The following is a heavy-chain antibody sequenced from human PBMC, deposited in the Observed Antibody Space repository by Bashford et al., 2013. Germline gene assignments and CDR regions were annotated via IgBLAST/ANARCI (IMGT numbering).Heavy chain of an antibody. D-gene: IGHD6-6*01. J-gene: IGHJ6*02. Sequence: SVKVSCKATGGTFSNFAISWVRQAPGQGLEWMGRVLPIRGIADYPQNFQGRVTITADTSTNTAYMELINLSSDDTAVYYCARDPTQFGQLARGPFYGMDVWGQGTTVTVSS. CDR1: GGTFSNFA. CDR2: VLPIRGIA. V-gene: IGHV1-69*04. CDR3: ARDPTQFGQLARGPFYGMDV.